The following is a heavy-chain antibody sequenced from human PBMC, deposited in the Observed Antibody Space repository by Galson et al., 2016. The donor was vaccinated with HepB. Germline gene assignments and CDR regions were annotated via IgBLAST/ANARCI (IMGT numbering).Heavy chain of an antibody. D-gene: IGHD2-21*02. CDR2: IYYNGKS. V-gene: IGHV4-61*01. Sequence: SETLSLTCTVSGASVSSSNHFWSWIRQSPGRGLEWLGYIYYNGKSNYSPSLNNRVTMSLDTSKNQFSLKMRNVSAADTALYYCAREGYCGADCFIDHWGQGTLVTVSS. CDR1: GASVSSSNHF. CDR3: AREGYCGADCFIDH. J-gene: IGHJ4*02.